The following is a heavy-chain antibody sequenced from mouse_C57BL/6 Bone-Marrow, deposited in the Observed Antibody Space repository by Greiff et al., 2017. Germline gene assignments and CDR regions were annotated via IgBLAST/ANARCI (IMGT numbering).Heavy chain of an antibody. D-gene: IGHD2-3*01. CDR3: ARRDGYYYFDY. Sequence: EVMLVESGGGLVKPGGSLKLSCAASGFTFSDYGMHWVRQAPEKGLEWVAYISSGSSTSYYADTVKGRFTISRDNAKNTLFLQMTSLRSEDTAMYYGARRDGYYYFDYWGQGTTLTVSS. CDR1: GFTFSDYG. CDR2: ISSGSSTS. V-gene: IGHV5-17*01. J-gene: IGHJ2*01.